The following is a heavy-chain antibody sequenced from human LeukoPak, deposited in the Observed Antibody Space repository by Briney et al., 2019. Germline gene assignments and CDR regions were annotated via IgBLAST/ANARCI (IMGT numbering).Heavy chain of an antibody. D-gene: IGHD6-25*01. Sequence: GATVKISCKASGYTFTDYYMHWVRQAPGQGLEWMGWIDPNSGGTNYAQKFQGRVTMTRDTSISTAYMELSRLRSDDTAVYYCARDQRGSDDFDYWGQGTLVTVSS. V-gene: IGHV1-2*02. CDR1: GYTFTDYY. J-gene: IGHJ4*02. CDR3: ARDQRGSDDFDY. CDR2: IDPNSGGT.